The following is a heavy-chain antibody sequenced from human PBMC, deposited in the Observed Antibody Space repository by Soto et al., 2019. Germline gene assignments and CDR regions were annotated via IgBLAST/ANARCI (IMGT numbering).Heavy chain of an antibody. CDR2: IYTSGST. J-gene: IGHJ6*02. D-gene: IGHD3-3*01. V-gene: IGHV4-4*07. CDR3: ARDPGVTIFGVVTKGVGRYGMDV. Sequence: SETLSLTCTVSGGSISSYYWSWIRQPAGKGLEWIGRIYTSGSTNYNPSLKSRVTMSVDTSKNQFSLKLGSVTAADTAVYYCARDPGVTIFGVVTKGVGRYGMDVWGQGTTVTVSS. CDR1: GGSISSYY.